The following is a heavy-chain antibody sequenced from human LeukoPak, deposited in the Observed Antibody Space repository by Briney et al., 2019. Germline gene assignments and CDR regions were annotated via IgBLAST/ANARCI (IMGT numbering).Heavy chain of an antibody. V-gene: IGHV3-74*01. CDR3: AKEGKTRNWNYYQAKSVY. CDR1: GFTFSSYW. J-gene: IGHJ4*02. CDR2: INSDGSST. Sequence: GGSLRLSCAASGFTFSSYWMHWVRQAPGKGLVWVSRINSDGSSTSYADSVKGRFTISRDNAKNTLYLQMNSLRAEDTAVYYCAKEGKTRNWNYYQAKSVYWGQGTLVTVSS. D-gene: IGHD1-7*01.